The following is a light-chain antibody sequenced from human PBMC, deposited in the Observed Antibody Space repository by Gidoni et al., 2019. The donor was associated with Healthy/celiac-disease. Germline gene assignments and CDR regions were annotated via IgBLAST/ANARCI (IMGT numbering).Light chain of an antibody. CDR3: QQSYSTLRT. V-gene: IGKV1-39*01. CDR2: AAS. J-gene: IGKJ1*01. Sequence: DIQMTQSPSSLSASVVDRVTITCRASQSISSYLNWYQQKPGKAPKRLIYAASSLQSGVPSRFSGSGSGTDCTLTISSLQPEDFATYYCQQSYSTLRTFGQVTKVEIK. CDR1: QSISSY.